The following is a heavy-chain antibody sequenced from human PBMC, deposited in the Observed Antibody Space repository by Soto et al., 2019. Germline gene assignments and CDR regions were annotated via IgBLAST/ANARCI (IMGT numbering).Heavy chain of an antibody. CDR1: GYTLTSYD. CDR2: MNPNSGNT. CDR3: ARDYYYGSGSYYFWFDP. Sequence: ASVKVSCKASGYTLTSYDINWVRQATGQGLEWMGWMNPNSGNTGYAQKFQGRVTMTRNTSISTAYMELSSLRSEDTAVYYCARDYYYGSGSYYFWFDPWGQGTLVTVSS. J-gene: IGHJ5*02. V-gene: IGHV1-8*01. D-gene: IGHD3-10*01.